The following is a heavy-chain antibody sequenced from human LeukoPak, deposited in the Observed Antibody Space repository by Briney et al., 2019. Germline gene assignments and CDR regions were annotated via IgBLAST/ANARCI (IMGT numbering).Heavy chain of an antibody. J-gene: IGHJ4*02. V-gene: IGHV1-46*01. CDR1: GYPFTSYY. Sequence: ASVKVSCKASGYPFTSYYMHWVRQAPGQGLEWMGIINPSGGSTSYTQKFQGRVTMTRDTSTSTVYMELSSLRSEDTAVYYCARKAVGATLDYWGQGTLVTVSS. CDR2: INPSGGST. D-gene: IGHD1-26*01. CDR3: ARKAVGATLDY.